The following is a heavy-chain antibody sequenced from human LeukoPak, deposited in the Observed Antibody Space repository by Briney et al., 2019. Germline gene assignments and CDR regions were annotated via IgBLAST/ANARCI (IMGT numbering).Heavy chain of an antibody. CDR1: GGSFSGYY. Sequence: SETLSLTCAVYGGSFSGYYWSWIRQPPGKGLEWIGEINHSGSTDYNPSLKSRVTISVDTSKNQFSLKLSSVTAADTAVYYCARGTWGVQGFDYWGQGTLVTVSS. J-gene: IGHJ4*02. V-gene: IGHV4-34*01. CDR2: INHSGST. D-gene: IGHD3-16*01. CDR3: ARGTWGVQGFDY.